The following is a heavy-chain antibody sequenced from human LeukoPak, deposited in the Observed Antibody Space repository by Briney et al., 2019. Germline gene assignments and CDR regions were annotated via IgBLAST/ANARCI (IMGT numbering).Heavy chain of an antibody. Sequence: ASVKVSCKASGYTFTSYGISWVRQAPGQGLEWMGWISTYNGNTNYAQKLQGRVTMTTDTSTSTAYMELRSLRSDDTAVYYCARDRRDILTGYSHPDFDYWGQGTLVTVSS. CDR2: ISTYNGNT. V-gene: IGHV1-18*01. CDR1: GYTFTSYG. CDR3: ARDRRDILTGYSHPDFDY. D-gene: IGHD3-9*01. J-gene: IGHJ4*02.